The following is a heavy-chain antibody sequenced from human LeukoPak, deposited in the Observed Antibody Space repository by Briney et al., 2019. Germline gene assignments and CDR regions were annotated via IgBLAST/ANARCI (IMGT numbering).Heavy chain of an antibody. CDR2: ISSSGSTI. Sequence: GGSLRLSCAASGFTFSSYGMHWVRQAPGQGLEWVSYISSSGSTIYYADSVKGRFTISRDNAKDSLYLQMNSLRAEDTAVYYCARDRKVPAAMYNYGMDVWGKGTTVTVSS. D-gene: IGHD2-2*01. CDR1: GFTFSSYG. CDR3: ARDRKVPAAMYNYGMDV. J-gene: IGHJ6*04. V-gene: IGHV3-48*04.